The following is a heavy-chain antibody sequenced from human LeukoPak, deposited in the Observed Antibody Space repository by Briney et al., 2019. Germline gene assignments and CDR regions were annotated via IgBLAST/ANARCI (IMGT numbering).Heavy chain of an antibody. CDR2: ITGSGGSI. V-gene: IGHV3-23*01. D-gene: IGHD4-17*01. CDR3: AHPSTPDYGGLDY. CDR1: GFTFRLYV. Sequence: GGSLRLSCAATGFTFRLYVMTWVRQAPGKGLEWVSAITGSGGSIYYADSVRGRFTISRDNSKNTLYLQMSSLRAEDTAIYYCAHPSTPDYGGLDYWGQGTLVTVSS. J-gene: IGHJ4*02.